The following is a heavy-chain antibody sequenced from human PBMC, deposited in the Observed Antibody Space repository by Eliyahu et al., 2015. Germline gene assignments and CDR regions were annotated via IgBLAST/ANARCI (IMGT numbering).Heavy chain of an antibody. Sequence: VQLVESGGDLVHPGRSLRLSCAASGFXFEXXPXHWVRXAPGRGLEWVSGMTGNGRRIIYAGSVRGRFTISRDNARKSLYLQMNNVTPEDTALYYCARDGGTTLTHRHYGLDLWGQGTTVTVSS. CDR3: ARDGGTTLTHRHYGLDL. J-gene: IGHJ6*02. CDR1: GFXFEXXP. CDR2: MTGNGRRI. D-gene: IGHD3-16*01. V-gene: IGHV3-9*01.